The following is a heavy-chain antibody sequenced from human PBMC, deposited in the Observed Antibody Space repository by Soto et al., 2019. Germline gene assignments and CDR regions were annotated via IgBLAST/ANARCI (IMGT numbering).Heavy chain of an antibody. J-gene: IGHJ5*02. CDR1: GYTFGNND. CDR2: MNPNSGNT. Sequence: ASVKVSCKASGYTFGNNDISWVRQATGQGLECMGWMNPNSGNTGYAQKFQGRVSMTRNTSITTAYLELSSLRSDDTAIYYCARMATSGTLNWFDPWGQGTLVTVSS. V-gene: IGHV1-8*01. CDR3: ARMATSGTLNWFDP.